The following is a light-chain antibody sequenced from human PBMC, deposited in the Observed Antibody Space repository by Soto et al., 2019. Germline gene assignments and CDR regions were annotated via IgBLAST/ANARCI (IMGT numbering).Light chain of an antibody. Sequence: QSALTQPPSASGSPGQSVTISCTGTSSDVGDYNYVSWYQQHPGEAPKLIIYEVSKRPSGVPDRFSGSKSGNTASLTVSGLQAEDEAHYYCSSYADSTVMFAGGTKLTVL. CDR3: SSYADSTVM. CDR2: EVS. J-gene: IGLJ3*02. CDR1: SSDVGDYNY. V-gene: IGLV2-8*01.